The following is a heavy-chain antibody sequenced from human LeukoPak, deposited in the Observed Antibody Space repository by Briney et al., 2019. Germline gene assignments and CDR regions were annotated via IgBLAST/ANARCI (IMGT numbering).Heavy chain of an antibody. V-gene: IGHV1-18*04. CDR3: GRDYSGYDGMDV. CDR1: GYTFTSYG. Sequence: ASVKVSCKASGYTFTSYGISWVRQAPGQGLEWMGWISAYNVNTNNAQKFQGRVTMTTATSTSTVYMELRSLRSDDTAVYYCGRDYSGYDGMDVWGKGTTVTVSS. CDR2: ISAYNVNT. J-gene: IGHJ6*04. D-gene: IGHD1-26*01.